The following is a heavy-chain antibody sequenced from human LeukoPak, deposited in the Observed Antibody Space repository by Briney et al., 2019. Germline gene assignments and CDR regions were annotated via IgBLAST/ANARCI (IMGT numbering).Heavy chain of an antibody. V-gene: IGHV3-23*01. CDR1: GFTFSSYR. CDR3: AKDAQGGGFDP. J-gene: IGHJ5*02. CDR2: ISNSGDKT. Sequence: PGGSPRLSCAASGFTFSSYRMHWVREAPGKGLEWVSAISNSGDKTYYADSVKGRFTISRDNSKNALYLQMNSLRAEDTALYYCAKDAQGGGFDPWGQGTLVTVSS.